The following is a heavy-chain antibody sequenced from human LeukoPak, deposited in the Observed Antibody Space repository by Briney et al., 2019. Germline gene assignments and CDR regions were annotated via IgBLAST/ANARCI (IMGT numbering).Heavy chain of an antibody. V-gene: IGHV4-59*01. J-gene: IGHJ4*02. CDR3: ARGTSSGWYGFDS. CDR2: IYYSATT. D-gene: IGHD6-19*01. Sequence: SETLSLTCTVSGGSISSYYRSWIRQPPGKGLDWIGYIYYSATTNYNPSLKSRVTISVDTSKNQFSLKLSSVTAADTAVYYCARGTSSGWYGFDSWGQGTLVTVSS. CDR1: GGSISSYY.